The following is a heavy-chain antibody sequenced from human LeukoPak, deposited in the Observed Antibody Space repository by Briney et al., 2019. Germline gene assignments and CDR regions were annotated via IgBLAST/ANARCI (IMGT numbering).Heavy chain of an antibody. D-gene: IGHD1-1*01. V-gene: IGHV4-34*01. CDR2: ITHSGST. J-gene: IGHJ4*02. Sequence: PSETLSLTCAVYGTSFSNYYWSWIRQPPGKGLEWIGEITHSGSTNYNPSLKSRVSVSIDTPKNHFSLNLNSVTAADTAVYYRVRGGDAAKTGYWGQGTLVSVSS. CDR3: VRGGDAAKTGY. CDR1: GTSFSNYY.